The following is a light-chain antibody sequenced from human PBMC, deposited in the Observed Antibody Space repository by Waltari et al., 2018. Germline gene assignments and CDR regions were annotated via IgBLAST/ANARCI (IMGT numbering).Light chain of an antibody. Sequence: QSVLTQPPPVSGALGQRVTISCPGSSSNTGADYDVHWYQQVPGTAPNLLIAGNSIRPSGVPDRFSASKSGTAASLAITGLQAEDEADYYCQSYDNSLGGSKVFGGGTRLSVL. CDR2: GNS. V-gene: IGLV1-40*01. J-gene: IGLJ2*01. CDR3: QSYDNSLGGSKV. CDR1: SSNTGADYD.